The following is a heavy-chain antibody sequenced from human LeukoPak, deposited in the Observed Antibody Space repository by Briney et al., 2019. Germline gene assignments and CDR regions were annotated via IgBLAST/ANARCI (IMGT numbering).Heavy chain of an antibody. CDR1: GYTFTSYY. CDR3: P. J-gene: IGHJ5*02. CDR2: INPTGGST. V-gene: IGHV1-46*01. Sequence: ASVKVSCKASGYTFTSYYMHWVRQAPGQGLEWMGLINPTGGSTGYAQKFQGRVTMTRDMSTSTDYYCARDNSVRDNAWWFDPWGQGTLVTVSS. D-gene: IGHD3-10*01.